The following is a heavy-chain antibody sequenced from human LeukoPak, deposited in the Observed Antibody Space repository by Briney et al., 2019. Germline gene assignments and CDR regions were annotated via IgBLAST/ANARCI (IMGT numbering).Heavy chain of an antibody. CDR1: GYTFTGYY. D-gene: IGHD3-3*02. CDR3: ARASFFRGRRKDDAFDI. V-gene: IGHV1-2*02. Sequence: ASVQVSCKASGYTFTGYYMHWVRQAPGQGLEWMGWINPNSGGTNYAQKFQGRVTMTRDTSISTAYMELGSLRSDDTAVYYCARASFFRGRRKDDAFDIWGQGTMVTVSS. J-gene: IGHJ3*02. CDR2: INPNSGGT.